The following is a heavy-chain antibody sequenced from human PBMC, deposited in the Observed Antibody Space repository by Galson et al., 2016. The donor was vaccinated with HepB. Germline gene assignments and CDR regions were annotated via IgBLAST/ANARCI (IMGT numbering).Heavy chain of an antibody. Sequence: SVKVSCKASGYTFTPYSIHWMRQAPGQRLEWMAWINTVNGNTRYSQKFRGRVTVARDTSASTAYMEVSSLRSEDTAVYYCARLYDVLTGTGEYHYHGMDVRGQGTTVTVSS. V-gene: IGHV1-3*04. D-gene: IGHD3-9*01. CDR1: GYTFTPYS. CDR2: INTVNGNT. J-gene: IGHJ6*02. CDR3: ARLYDVLTGTGEYHYHGMDV.